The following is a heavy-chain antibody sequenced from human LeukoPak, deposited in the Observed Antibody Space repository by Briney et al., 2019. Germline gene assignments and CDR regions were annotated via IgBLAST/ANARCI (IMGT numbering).Heavy chain of an antibody. J-gene: IGHJ4*02. Sequence: PSETLSLTCTVSGGSISSYYWSWIRQPAGKGLEWIGRIYTSGSTNYNPSLTRRVTMSVDTSKNQFSLKLSSVTAADTAVYYCARGGVYCGGDCYSGLSYWGQGTLVTVSS. V-gene: IGHV4-4*07. CDR2: IYTSGST. CDR3: ARGGVYCGGDCYSGLSY. CDR1: GGSISSYY. D-gene: IGHD2-21*02.